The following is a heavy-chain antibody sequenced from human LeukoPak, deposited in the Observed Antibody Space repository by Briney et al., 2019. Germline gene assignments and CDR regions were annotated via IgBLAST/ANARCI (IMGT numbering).Heavy chain of an antibody. D-gene: IGHD2-21*02. CDR2: INQHGSER. Sequence: PGGSLRLSCAASGSTFSSHWMMWVRQAPGKGPEWVANINQHGSERYFAGSVKGRFTISRDNAKNLLYLQMNSLRAEDTAVYCDCGGGCSWGQGTLVTVSS. V-gene: IGHV3-7*01. CDR3: CGGGCS. CDR1: GSTFSSHW. J-gene: IGHJ5*02.